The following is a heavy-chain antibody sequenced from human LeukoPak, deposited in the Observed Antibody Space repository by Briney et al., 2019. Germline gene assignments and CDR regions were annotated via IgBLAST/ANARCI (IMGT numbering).Heavy chain of an antibody. J-gene: IGHJ4*02. CDR2: ISSSSSTI. CDR3: EGFEESGFDY. CDR1: GFTFSSYS. D-gene: IGHD2-15*01. V-gene: IGHV3-48*01. Sequence: PGGSLRLSCAASGFTFSSYSMNWVRQAPGKGLEWVSYISSSSSTIYYADSVKGRFTISRDNAKNSLYLQMNSLRVEDTAIYYCEGFEESGFDYWGQGTLVTTSS.